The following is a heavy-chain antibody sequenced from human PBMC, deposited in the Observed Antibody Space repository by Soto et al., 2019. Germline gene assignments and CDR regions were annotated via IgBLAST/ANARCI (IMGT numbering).Heavy chain of an antibody. Sequence: ASVKVSCKASGYNFTSYGMSWVRQAPGQGLEWMGWISGYNDKTNYAQKFQGRVTMTTDTSTSTAYMELWNLRPDDTAVYYCARVWLVNDYWGQGTLVTVS. V-gene: IGHV1-18*01. CDR1: GYNFTSYG. CDR3: ARVWLVNDY. J-gene: IGHJ4*02. D-gene: IGHD5-12*01. CDR2: ISGYNDKT.